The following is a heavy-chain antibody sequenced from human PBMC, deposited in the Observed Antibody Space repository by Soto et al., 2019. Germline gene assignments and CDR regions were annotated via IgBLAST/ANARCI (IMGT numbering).Heavy chain of an antibody. CDR1: EFSFDDYA. Sequence: PGGSLRLCCAASEFSFDDYAMSWVRQAPGKGLEWVSSITYTGVSTYYADSVKGRFTISRDNSRDTLFLQMNSLRAEDTAIYYCAKSSVWYPYFDSWGQGTLVTVSS. CDR3: AKSSVWYPYFDS. CDR2: ITYTGVST. D-gene: IGHD6-13*01. J-gene: IGHJ4*02. V-gene: IGHV3-23*01.